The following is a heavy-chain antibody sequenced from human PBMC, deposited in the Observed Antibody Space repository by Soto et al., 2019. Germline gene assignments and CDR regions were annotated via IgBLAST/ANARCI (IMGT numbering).Heavy chain of an antibody. CDR2: INWNGNSR. V-gene: IGHV3-20*01. CDR1: GYTFDDYG. Sequence: EVQLVESGGGVIRPGESLRLSCVASGYTFDDYGMSWVRQVPGKGLEWVSGINWNGNSRGYADSVKGRFTISRDNAKKSVYLQMNSLRVEDTAVYHCAISGKWLAVPHNFCDPWGQGTLVTVSS. CDR3: AISGKWLAVPHNFCDP. J-gene: IGHJ5*02. D-gene: IGHD6-19*01.